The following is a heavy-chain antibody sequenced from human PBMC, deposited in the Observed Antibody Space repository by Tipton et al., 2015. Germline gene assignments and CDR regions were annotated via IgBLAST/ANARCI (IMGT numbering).Heavy chain of an antibody. D-gene: IGHD5-18*01. CDR3: ARLRMDTAMIGPPDFFDY. V-gene: IGHV5-51*01. CDR1: GYSFTSYW. CDR2: INPDDSDT. Sequence: QLVQSGPEVKKPGESLKISCQGSGYSFTSYWIGWVRQMPGKGLEWMGIINPDDSDTRYSPSFQGQVTISADRSISTAYLQWSSLKASDTAMYYCARLRMDTAMIGPPDFFDYWGQGTLVTVSS. J-gene: IGHJ4*02.